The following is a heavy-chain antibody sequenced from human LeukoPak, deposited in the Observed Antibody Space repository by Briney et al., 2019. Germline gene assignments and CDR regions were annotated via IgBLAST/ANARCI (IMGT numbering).Heavy chain of an antibody. CDR3: ARRVGGTPDY. CDR1: GFTFSNHA. Sequence: GGSLRLSCTASGFTFSNHAMTWVRQAPGKGLEWVSAIGGDGRGTDYADSVKGRFTISRDNSKNTLYLEMNSLRADDPARYYCARRVGGTPDYWGPGTLVTVSS. J-gene: IGHJ4*02. D-gene: IGHD1-26*01. V-gene: IGHV3-23*01. CDR2: IGGDGRGT.